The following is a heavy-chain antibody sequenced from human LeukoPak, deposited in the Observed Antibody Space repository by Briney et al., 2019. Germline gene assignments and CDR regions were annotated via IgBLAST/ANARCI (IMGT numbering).Heavy chain of an antibody. CDR1: GFTLSSYW. J-gene: IGHJ5*02. Sequence: PGGSLRLSCAASGFTLSSYWMHWVRQVPGKGLVWVSRIKSDGSDTRYADSVKGRFTISRDNSKNTLYLQMNSLRAEDTAVYYCAKDQGHYDFWSGYFSSGWFDPWGQGTLVTVSS. CDR2: IKSDGSDT. CDR3: AKDQGHYDFWSGYFSSGWFDP. V-gene: IGHV3-74*01. D-gene: IGHD3-3*01.